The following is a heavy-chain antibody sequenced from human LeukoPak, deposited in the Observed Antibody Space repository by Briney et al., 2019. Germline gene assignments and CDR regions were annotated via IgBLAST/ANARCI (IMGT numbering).Heavy chain of an antibody. CDR3: ARHFHY. V-gene: IGHV4-39*01. Sequence: SETLSLTCTVSGGSISSSSYYWGWIRQPPGKGLEWIGSIYYSGSTYYNPSLKSRVTISVDTSKNQFSLKLNSVTAADTVVYYCARHFHYWGQGTLVTVSS. CDR1: GGSISSSSYY. J-gene: IGHJ4*02. CDR2: IYYSGST.